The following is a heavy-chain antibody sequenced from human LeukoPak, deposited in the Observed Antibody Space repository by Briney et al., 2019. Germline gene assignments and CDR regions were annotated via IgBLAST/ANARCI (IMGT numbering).Heavy chain of an antibody. D-gene: IGHD3-3*01. V-gene: IGHV4-34*01. CDR3: ATTQPARPPIRTRIPTDWFDP. CDR1: GGSFSGYY. J-gene: IGHJ5*02. Sequence: SETLSLTCAVYGGSFSGYYWSWIRQPPGKGLEWIGEINHSGSTNYNPSLKSRVTISVDTSKNQFSLKLSSVTAADTAVYYCATTQPARPPIRTRIPTDWFDPWGQGTLVTVSS. CDR2: INHSGST.